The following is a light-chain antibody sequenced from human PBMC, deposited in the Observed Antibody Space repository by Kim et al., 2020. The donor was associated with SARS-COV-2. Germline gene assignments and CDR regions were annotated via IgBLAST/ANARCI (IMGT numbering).Light chain of an antibody. V-gene: IGLV2-23*02. CDR1: TCDVVIYNL. Sequence: GQRITVSCTRNTCDVVIYNLLSCYQQHPGKAPKTRILEVTNRPSGVSVRFSGSKAGNTASLTISGLQTEDEATYSCCSYAGDGTYVFGSGTKVTVL. CDR2: EVT. CDR3: CSYAGDGTYV. J-gene: IGLJ1*01.